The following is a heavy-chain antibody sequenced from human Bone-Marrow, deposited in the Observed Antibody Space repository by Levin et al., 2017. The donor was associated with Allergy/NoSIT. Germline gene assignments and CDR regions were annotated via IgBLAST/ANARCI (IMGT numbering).Heavy chain of an antibody. CDR2: IKSKTDGGTT. J-gene: IGHJ4*02. CDR1: GFTFSNAW. CDR3: TTDRYYDSSGYYYLPDY. D-gene: IGHD3-22*01. V-gene: IGHV3-15*01. Sequence: GESLKISCAASGFTFSNAWMSWVRQAPGKGLEWVGRIKSKTDGGTTDYAAPVKGRFTISRDDSKNTLYLQMNSLKTEDTAVYYCTTDRYYDSSGYYYLPDYWGQGTLVTVSS.